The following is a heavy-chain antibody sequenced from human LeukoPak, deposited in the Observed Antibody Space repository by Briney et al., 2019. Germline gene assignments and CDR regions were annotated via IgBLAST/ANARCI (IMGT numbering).Heavy chain of an antibody. V-gene: IGHV4-39*07. D-gene: IGHD6-13*01. J-gene: IGHJ4*02. Sequence: SETLSLTCTVSGGSISSSSYYWGWIRQPPGKRLEWIGSNYYSGSTYYNPSLKSRVTISVDTSKNQFSLKLSSVTAADTAVYYCARDSTIAAAVFDYWGQGTLVTVSS. CDR2: NYYSGST. CDR1: GGSISSSSYY. CDR3: ARDSTIAAAVFDY.